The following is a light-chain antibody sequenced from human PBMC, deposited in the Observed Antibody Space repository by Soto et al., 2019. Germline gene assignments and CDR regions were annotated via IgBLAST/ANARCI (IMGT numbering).Light chain of an antibody. CDR2: GAS. V-gene: IGKV3-15*01. CDR3: QSYNYWPFT. CDR1: ESLSTY. Sequence: EIVMTQSPAPLSVSPGERVTLSCRASESLSTYLAWYQQKPGKAPRLLNYGASTNATGIPARFSGSGSATDFTLTISSLQSEDFAVYYCQSYNYWPFTFGQGTKLEI. J-gene: IGKJ2*01.